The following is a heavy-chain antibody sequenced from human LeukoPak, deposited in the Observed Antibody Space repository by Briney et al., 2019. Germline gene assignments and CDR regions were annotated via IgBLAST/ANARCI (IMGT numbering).Heavy chain of an antibody. CDR3: ARVSGFLEWLSEYYFDY. CDR1: GGSISGYY. V-gene: IGHV4-59*01. Sequence: SETLSLTCTVSGGSISGYYWSWIRQPPGKGLEWIGYIYYSGSTNYNPSLKSRVTISVDTSKNQFSLKLSSVTAADTAVYYCARVSGFLEWLSEYYFDYWGQGTLVTVSS. CDR2: IYYSGST. D-gene: IGHD3-3*01. J-gene: IGHJ4*02.